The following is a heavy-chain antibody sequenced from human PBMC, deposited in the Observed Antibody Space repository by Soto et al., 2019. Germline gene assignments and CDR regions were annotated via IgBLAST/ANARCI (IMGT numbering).Heavy chain of an antibody. J-gene: IGHJ4*02. V-gene: IGHV3-11*01. CDR3: ARCLPASRGVFDY. D-gene: IGHD2-8*01. CDR2: ISSSGTTI. Sequence: GSLRLSCAASGYTFGDYYMSWIRQAPGKGLEWVSYISSSGTTIYYADSLTGLFTISRDNAKTSLCLQMNSLSAHAPAVYYWARCLPASRGVFDYWGQGTLVTVS. CDR1: GYTFGDYY.